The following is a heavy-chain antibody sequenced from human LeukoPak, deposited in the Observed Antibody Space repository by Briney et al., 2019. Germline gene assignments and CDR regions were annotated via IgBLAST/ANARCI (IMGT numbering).Heavy chain of an antibody. Sequence: PSQTLSLTRTVSGGSISSGDYYWSWIRQPPGKGLEWIGYIYYSGSTYYNPSLKSRVTISVDTSKNQFSLKLSSVTAADTAVYYCARGDYYGSGSPLLWGQGTLVTVSS. CDR3: ARGDYYGSGSPLL. CDR1: GGSISSGDYY. D-gene: IGHD3-10*01. V-gene: IGHV4-30-4*01. CDR2: IYYSGST. J-gene: IGHJ4*02.